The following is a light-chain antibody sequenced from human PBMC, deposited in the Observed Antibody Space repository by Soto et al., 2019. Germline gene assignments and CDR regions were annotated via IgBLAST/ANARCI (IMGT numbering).Light chain of an antibody. CDR3: QQYDTFLT. CDR1: QVIRNY. V-gene: IGKV1-33*01. J-gene: IGKJ4*01. CDR2: DAS. Sequence: DIQLTQSPSSLSASVGDSVTISCQANQVIRNYLNWYQQKPGKAPKLLIYDASNLEKGVPSRFRGSGSGTDFTFTISSLQPEDLATYYCQQYDTFLTFGGGTKVGI.